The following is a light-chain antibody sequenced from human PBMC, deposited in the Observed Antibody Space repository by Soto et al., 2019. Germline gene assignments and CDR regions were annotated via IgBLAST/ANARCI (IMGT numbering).Light chain of an antibody. CDR1: QSVLYY. CDR3: QQRFNTPYT. CDR2: DAA. Sequence: EIVLTQSPATLSLSPGDRATLSCRASQSVLYYLAWYQQKPGQPPRLLIYDAATRATGTPARFSGSGSGTDFTLTISSLEPEDFAVYYCQQRFNTPYTFGQGTKLE. V-gene: IGKV3-11*01. J-gene: IGKJ2*01.